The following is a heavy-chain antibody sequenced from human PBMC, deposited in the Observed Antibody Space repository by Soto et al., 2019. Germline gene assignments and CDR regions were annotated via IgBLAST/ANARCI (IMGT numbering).Heavy chain of an antibody. J-gene: IGHJ3*02. V-gene: IGHV4-61*01. Sequence: SETLSLTCTVSGGSVSSGSYYWSWIRQPPRKGLEWIGYIYYSGSTNYNPSLKSRVTISVDTSKNQFSLKLSSVTAADTAVYYCASQPRIAVASTGDAFDIWGQGTMVTVSS. CDR3: ASQPRIAVASTGDAFDI. CDR1: GGSVSSGSYY. D-gene: IGHD6-19*01. CDR2: IYYSGST.